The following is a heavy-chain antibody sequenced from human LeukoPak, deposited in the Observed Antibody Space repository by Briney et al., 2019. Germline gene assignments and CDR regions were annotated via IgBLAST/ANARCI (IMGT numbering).Heavy chain of an antibody. CDR2: IFYTGKS. CDR3: ARLGDVEVNGGTLDY. CDR1: GGSISGNYY. D-gene: IGHD7-27*01. J-gene: IGHJ4*01. Sequence: SETLSLTCTVSGGSISGNYYWGWIRQPPGKGLEWIGSIFYTGKSNKNPSLKTRVTVSVDTSKNQFFLKVTSVTVADTAVYFCARLGDVEVNGGTLDYWGRGTLVTVSS. V-gene: IGHV4-39*01.